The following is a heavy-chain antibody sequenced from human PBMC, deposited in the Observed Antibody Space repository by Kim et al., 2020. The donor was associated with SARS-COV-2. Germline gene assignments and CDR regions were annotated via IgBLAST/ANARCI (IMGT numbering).Heavy chain of an antibody. J-gene: IGHJ4*02. CDR3: ARALGYSGYDFDY. CDR2: IYYSGST. Sequence: SETLSLTCTVSGGSISSYYWSWIRQPPGKGLEWIGYIYYSGSTNYNPSLKSRVTISVDTSKNQFSLKLSSVTAADTAVYYCARALGYSGYDFDYWGQGTLVTVSS. D-gene: IGHD5-12*01. V-gene: IGHV4-59*13. CDR1: GGSISSYY.